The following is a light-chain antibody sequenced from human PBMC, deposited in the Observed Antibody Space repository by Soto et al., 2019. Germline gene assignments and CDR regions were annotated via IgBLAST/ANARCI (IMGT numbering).Light chain of an antibody. CDR3: LQRAKWPHT. CDR1: QSVGSY. Sequence: VLTQSPGTLSLSPGESAALSCRASQSVGSYLAWFQQMPGQAPRLLIYDATNRANGIPAKFRGSGSGTDFTLTITSLEPEDFGLYFCLQRAKWPHTFGPGTKMEIK. V-gene: IGKV3-11*01. J-gene: IGKJ3*01. CDR2: DAT.